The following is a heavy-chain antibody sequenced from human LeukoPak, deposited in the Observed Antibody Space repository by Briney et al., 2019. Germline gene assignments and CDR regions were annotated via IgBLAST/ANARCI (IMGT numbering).Heavy chain of an antibody. CDR3: ATDVAGAFGTKALDS. D-gene: IGHD3-3*02. Sequence: ASVKVSCKPSGYTFTSHGISWVRQAPGQGLEWMGGIIPIIGTAKYAQKFQDRVTITADDSTTTSYMELSRLISEDTAVYYCATDVAGAFGTKALDSWGQGTLVTVSS. CDR2: IIPIIGTA. CDR1: GYTFTSHG. J-gene: IGHJ4*02. V-gene: IGHV1-69*13.